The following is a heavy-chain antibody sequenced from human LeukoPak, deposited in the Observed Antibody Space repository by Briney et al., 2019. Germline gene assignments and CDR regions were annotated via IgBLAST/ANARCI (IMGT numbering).Heavy chain of an antibody. CDR2: INQDGSEK. D-gene: IGHD2-21*02. CDR3: ARNSHIVVVTATCFDN. V-gene: IGHV3-7*01. Sequence: GGSLRLSCAASGFTFSSYWMSWVRQAPGKRLEWVADINQDGSEKYYVNSVKGRFTISRDNVKNSLYLQMNRLRAEDTAVYYCARNSHIVVVTATCFDNWGQGTLVTVSS. J-gene: IGHJ4*02. CDR1: GFTFSSYW.